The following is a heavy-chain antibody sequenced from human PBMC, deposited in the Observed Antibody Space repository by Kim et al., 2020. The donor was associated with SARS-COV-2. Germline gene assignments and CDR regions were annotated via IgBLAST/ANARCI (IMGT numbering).Heavy chain of an antibody. D-gene: IGHD3-3*01. CDR2: INPSGGST. J-gene: IGHJ6*02. Sequence: ASVKVSCKASGYTFTSYYMHWVRQAPGQGLEWMGIINPSGGSTSYAQKFHGRVTMTRDTSTSTVYMELSSLRSEDTAVYYCARRAPFRITIFGVADDMDFWGQGTTVTVSS. CDR1: GYTFTSYY. V-gene: IGHV1-46*01. CDR3: ARRAPFRITIFGVADDMDF.